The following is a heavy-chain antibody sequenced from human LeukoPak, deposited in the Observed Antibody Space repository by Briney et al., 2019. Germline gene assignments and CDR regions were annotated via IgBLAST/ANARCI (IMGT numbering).Heavy chain of an antibody. CDR3: ARHPNSNWDY. D-gene: IGHD1-1*01. CDR2: INEGGNEK. CDR1: GFTFRNYW. J-gene: IGHJ4*02. Sequence: GGSLRLSCAASGFTFRNYWMTWVRQVPGKGLEWVVNINEGGNEKNYVDSVKGRFTVSRDNAQNSLYLQMNSLRVEDTAVYYCARHPNSNWDYWGQGTLVTVSS. V-gene: IGHV3-7*03.